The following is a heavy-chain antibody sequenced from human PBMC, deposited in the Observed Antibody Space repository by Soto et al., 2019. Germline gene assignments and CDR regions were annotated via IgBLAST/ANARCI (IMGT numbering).Heavy chain of an antibody. V-gene: IGHV3-21*01. D-gene: IGHD1-7*01. CDR2: ITSSSAFL. Sequence: GGSLRLSCAASGFTFSDYSMNWVRQAPGKGLEWVSSITSSSAFLYYAGSLKGRFTISRDNARNSLYLQMHSLRAEDAAVYYCARETASATTNLDYWGQGTLVTVSS. J-gene: IGHJ4*02. CDR3: ARETASATTNLDY. CDR1: GFTFSDYS.